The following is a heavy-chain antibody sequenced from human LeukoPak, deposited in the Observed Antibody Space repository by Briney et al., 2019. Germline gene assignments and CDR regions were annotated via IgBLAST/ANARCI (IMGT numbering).Heavy chain of an antibody. D-gene: IGHD1-1*01. V-gene: IGHV4-39*01. CDR3: ATWRTAKTGFDY. CDR2: IYYSGSP. Sequence: SETLSLTCTVSGGSISSSSYYWGWIRQPPGKGLEWIGSIYYSGSPYYNPSPKSRVTISVDTSKNQFSLRLRSVTAADTAVYYCATWRTAKTGFDYWGQGTLVTVSS. J-gene: IGHJ4*02. CDR1: GGSISSSSYY.